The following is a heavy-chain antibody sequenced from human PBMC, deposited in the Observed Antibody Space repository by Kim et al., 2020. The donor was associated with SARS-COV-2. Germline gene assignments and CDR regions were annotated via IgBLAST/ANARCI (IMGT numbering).Heavy chain of an antibody. D-gene: IGHD3-22*01. V-gene: IGHV1-18*01. CDR2: ISAYNGNT. Sequence: ASVKVSCKASGYTFTSYGISWVRQAPGQGLEWMGWISAYNGNTNYAQKLQGRVTMTTDTSTSTAYMELRSLRSDDTAVYYCARRGEITMIEAYYGMDVWGQGTTVTVSS. CDR3: ARRGEITMIEAYYGMDV. J-gene: IGHJ6*02. CDR1: GYTFTSYG.